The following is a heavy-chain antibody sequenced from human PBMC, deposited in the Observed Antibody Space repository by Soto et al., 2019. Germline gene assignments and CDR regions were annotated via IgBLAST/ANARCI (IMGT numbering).Heavy chain of an antibody. CDR2: ISAYNGNT. CDR1: GGTFSSYA. D-gene: IGHD3-10*01. Sequence: QVQLVQSGAEVKKPGSSVKVSCKASGGTFSSYAISWVRQAPGQGLEWMGWISAYNGNTNYAQKLQGRVTMTTDTSTSTAYMELRSLRSDDTAVYYCARAGLLWFGEFPNYFDYWGQGTLVTVSS. J-gene: IGHJ4*02. V-gene: IGHV1-18*01. CDR3: ARAGLLWFGEFPNYFDY.